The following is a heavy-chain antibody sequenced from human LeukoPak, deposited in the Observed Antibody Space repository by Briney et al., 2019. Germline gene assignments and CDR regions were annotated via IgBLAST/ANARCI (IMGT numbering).Heavy chain of an antibody. J-gene: IGHJ4*02. V-gene: IGHV3-23*01. CDR3: ARRISGSNSWYIDF. CDR1: GFTFSSYA. Sequence: GGSLRLSCAASGFTFSSYAMTWVRQAPGKGLEWVSAISSSGGKTYYADSVKGRFTISRDNSKNTLYLQMYSLRADDTAIYYCARRISGSNSWYIDFWGQGTLVTVSS. D-gene: IGHD6-13*01. CDR2: ISSSGGKT.